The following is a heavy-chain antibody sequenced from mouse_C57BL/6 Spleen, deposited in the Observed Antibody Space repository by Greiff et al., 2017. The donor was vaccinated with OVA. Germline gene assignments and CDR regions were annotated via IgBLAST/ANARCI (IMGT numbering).Heavy chain of an antibody. J-gene: IGHJ2*01. V-gene: IGHV1-69*01. CDR3: ARIGNAGSGGD. CDR2: IDPSASYT. CDR1: GYTFTSYW. D-gene: IGHD1-1*01. Sequence: QVQLQQPGAELVMPGASVKLSCKASGYTFTSYWMHWVKQRPGQGLEWIGEIDPSASYTTYNQKFKGKSTLTVDKSSSTAYMQLSSLTSEDSAVSCCARIGNAGSGGDWGQGTTLTVSS.